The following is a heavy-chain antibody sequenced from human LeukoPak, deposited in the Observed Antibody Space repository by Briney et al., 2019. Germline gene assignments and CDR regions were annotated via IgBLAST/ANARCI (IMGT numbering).Heavy chain of an antibody. Sequence: ASVKVSCKVSGYTLTELSMHWVRQAPGKGLEWMGGFDPVDGETIYAQKFQGRVTMTEDTSTDTAYMELGSLRSEDTAVYYCATALSGSYPAGAFDIWGQGTMVTVSS. J-gene: IGHJ3*02. CDR2: FDPVDGET. V-gene: IGHV1-24*01. CDR3: ATALSGSYPAGAFDI. CDR1: GYTLTELS. D-gene: IGHD1-26*01.